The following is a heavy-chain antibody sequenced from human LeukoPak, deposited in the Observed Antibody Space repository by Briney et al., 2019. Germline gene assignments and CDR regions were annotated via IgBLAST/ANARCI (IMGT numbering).Heavy chain of an antibody. D-gene: IGHD3-10*01. V-gene: IGHV4-39*07. CDR1: GGSISSSSYY. Sequence: SETLSLTCTVSGGSISSSSYYWGWIRQPPGKGLEWIGSIYYSGSTYYNPSLKSRVTISVDTSKNQFSLKLSSVTAADTAVYYCARVTYYGSGSRLSGAFDIWGQGTMVTVSS. J-gene: IGHJ3*02. CDR2: IYYSGST. CDR3: ARVTYYGSGSRLSGAFDI.